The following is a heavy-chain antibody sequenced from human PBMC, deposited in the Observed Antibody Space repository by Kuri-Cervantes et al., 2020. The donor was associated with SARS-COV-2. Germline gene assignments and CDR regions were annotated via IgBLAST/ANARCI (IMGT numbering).Heavy chain of an antibody. CDR1: GYSISSGYY. CDR2: IYHSGST. CDR3: ARDPAAGLYYYYMDV. J-gene: IGHJ6*03. V-gene: IGHV4-38-2*02. Sequence: SETLSLTCTVSGYSISSGYYWGWIRQPPGKGLEWIGSIYHSGSTYYNPSLKSRVTISVDTSKNQFSLKLSSVTAADTAVYYCARDPAAGLYYYYMDVWGKGTTVTVSS. D-gene: IGHD6-13*01.